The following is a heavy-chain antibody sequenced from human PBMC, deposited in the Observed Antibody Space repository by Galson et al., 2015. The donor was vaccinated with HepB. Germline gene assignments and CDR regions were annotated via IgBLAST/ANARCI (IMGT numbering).Heavy chain of an antibody. Sequence: SLRLSCAASGFTFSDYYMSWIRQAPGKGLEWVSYISSSGSTIYYADSVKGRFTISRDNAKNSLYLQMNSLRAEDTAVYYCARDQDPKVRGYYYYGMDVWGQGTTVTVSS. V-gene: IGHV3-11*01. CDR2: ISSSGSTI. J-gene: IGHJ6*02. CDR1: GFTFSDYY. CDR3: ARDQDPKVRGYYYYGMDV.